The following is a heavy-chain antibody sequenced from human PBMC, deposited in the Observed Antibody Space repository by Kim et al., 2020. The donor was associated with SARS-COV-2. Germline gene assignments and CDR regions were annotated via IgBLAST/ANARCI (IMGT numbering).Heavy chain of an antibody. CDR1: GFDFSDYE. Sequence: GGSLRLSCAASGFDFSDYEMGWVRQAPGKGLEWVAYIRGGDGHSKSHADSVKGRFTISRDNGRNSLFLQMDSLRVEDTSVYYCARFSRAWYWTFDYWGQG. J-gene: IGHJ4*02. CDR2: IRGGDGHSK. CDR3: ARFSRAWYWTFDY. V-gene: IGHV3-48*03. D-gene: IGHD6-19*01.